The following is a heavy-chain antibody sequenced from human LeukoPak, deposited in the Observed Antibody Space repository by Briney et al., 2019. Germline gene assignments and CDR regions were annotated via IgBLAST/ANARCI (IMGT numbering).Heavy chain of an antibody. J-gene: IGHJ6*02. D-gene: IGHD3-3*01. Sequence: GGSLRLSCAASGFTFSSYWMSWVRQAPGKGLEWVANIKQDGSEKYYVDSVKSRFTISRDNAKNSLYLQMNSLRAEDTAVYYCASWVTGDFWSGYKFYYGMDVWGQGTTVTVSS. CDR2: IKQDGSEK. CDR3: ASWVTGDFWSGYKFYYGMDV. CDR1: GFTFSSYW. V-gene: IGHV3-7*01.